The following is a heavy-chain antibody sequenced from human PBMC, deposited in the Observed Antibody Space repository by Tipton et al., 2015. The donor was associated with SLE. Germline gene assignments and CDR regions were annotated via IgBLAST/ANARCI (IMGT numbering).Heavy chain of an antibody. V-gene: IGHV3-30*02. J-gene: IGHJ6*03. CDR1: GFTFTYYG. D-gene: IGHD6-13*01. CDR3: AKGTSYSSSWYNYYYYMDV. CDR2: IQYDGRYK. Sequence: SLRLSCAASGFTFTYYGLHWVRQAPGKGLEWVAFIQYDGRYKQYADSVKGRFTITRDNSKNTLYLQMNSLRAEDTAVYYCAKGTSYSSSWYNYYYYMDVWGKGTTVTVSS.